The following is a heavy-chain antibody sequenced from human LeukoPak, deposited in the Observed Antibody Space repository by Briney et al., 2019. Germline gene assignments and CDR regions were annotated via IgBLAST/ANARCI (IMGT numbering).Heavy chain of an antibody. J-gene: IGHJ5*02. CDR3: ARERQQYNWKEFDP. Sequence: GSLRLSCAASGFTFNNYGMTWVRQAPGRGLEWVSTMSGSGGSTYYADSVKGRFTISRDDSKNTLYLQMNSLRAEDTAVYYCARERQQYNWKEFDPWGQGTLVTVSS. CDR1: GFTFNNYG. V-gene: IGHV3-23*01. CDR2: MSGSGGST. D-gene: IGHD1-20*01.